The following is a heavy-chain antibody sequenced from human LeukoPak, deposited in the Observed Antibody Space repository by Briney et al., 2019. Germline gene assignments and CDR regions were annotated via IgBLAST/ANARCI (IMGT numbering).Heavy chain of an antibody. J-gene: IGHJ4*02. CDR2: ISWNSGSI. V-gene: IGHV3-9*01. Sequence: GGSLRLSCAASGFTFDDYAMHWVRQAPGKGLEWVSGISWNSGSIGYADSVKGRFTISRDNAKNSLYLQMNSLRAEDTALYYCAKDHNIAVAGPLDYWGQGTLVTVSS. CDR3: AKDHNIAVAGPLDY. D-gene: IGHD6-19*01. CDR1: GFTFDDYA.